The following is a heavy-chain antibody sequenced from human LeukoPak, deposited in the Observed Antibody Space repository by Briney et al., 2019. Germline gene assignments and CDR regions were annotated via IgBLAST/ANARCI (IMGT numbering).Heavy chain of an antibody. J-gene: IGHJ4*02. D-gene: IGHD2-8*01. V-gene: IGHV1-46*01. CDR2: INPSGGST. Sequence: ASVKVSCKASGYTFTNYYMHWVRQAPGQGLEWMGIINPSGGSTSYAQKFQGRVTMTRDTPTSTVYMELSSLRSGDTAVYYCAKEEGLRYCTNGVCYGFDYWGQGTLVTVSS. CDR1: GYTFTNYY. CDR3: AKEEGLRYCTNGVCYGFDY.